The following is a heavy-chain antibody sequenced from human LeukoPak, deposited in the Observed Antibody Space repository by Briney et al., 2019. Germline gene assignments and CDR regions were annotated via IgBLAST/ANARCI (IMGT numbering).Heavy chain of an antibody. CDR3: AREGAATGGWFDP. CDR2: IIPILGIA. Sequence: SVKVSCKASGGTFSSYAISWVRQAPGQGLEWMGRIIPILGIANYAQKFQGRVTITADKSTSTAYMELSSLRSEDTAVYYCAREGAATGGWFDPWGQGTLVTVSS. V-gene: IGHV1-69*04. D-gene: IGHD2-15*01. CDR1: GGTFSSYA. J-gene: IGHJ5*02.